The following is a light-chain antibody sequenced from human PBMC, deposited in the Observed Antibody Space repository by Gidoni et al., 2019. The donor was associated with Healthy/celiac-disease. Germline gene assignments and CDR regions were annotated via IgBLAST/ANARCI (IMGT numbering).Light chain of an antibody. Sequence: DIQMTPSPSSLSASVGDRVTITCQASQDIRNYLNWYQQKPGKAPKLLIYDAANLETGVPSRFSGSGSGTDFTFTISSLQPEDIATYYCQQYDNLLMCSFGQXTKLEIK. J-gene: IGKJ2*04. CDR2: DAA. CDR3: QQYDNLLMCS. CDR1: QDIRNY. V-gene: IGKV1-33*01.